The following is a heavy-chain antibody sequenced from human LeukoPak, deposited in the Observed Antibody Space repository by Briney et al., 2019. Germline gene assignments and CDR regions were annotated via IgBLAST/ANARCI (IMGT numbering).Heavy chain of an antibody. V-gene: IGHV3-23*01. CDR1: GFTFSSYA. J-gene: IGHJ4*02. CDR3: AKDTDILTGPNYFDY. CDR2: ISGSGGST. Sequence: GGSLRLSCAASGFTFSSYAMSWVRQAPGKGLEWVSAISGSGGSTYYADSVKGRFTISRDNSKNTLYLQMNSLRAEDTAVYYCAKDTDILTGPNYFDYWGQGTLVTVSS. D-gene: IGHD3-9*01.